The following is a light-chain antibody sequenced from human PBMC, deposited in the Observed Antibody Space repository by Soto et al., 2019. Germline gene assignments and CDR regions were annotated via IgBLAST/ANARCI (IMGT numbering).Light chain of an antibody. J-gene: IGKJ4*02. CDR1: QSVGCN. CDR2: DPS. CDR3: QHYDNWPLT. Sequence: EIMMTQSPATLSVSPGERATLCCRASQSVGCNLAWYQQNPGQAPRLLIYDPSTRATSIPARFSGSMSGTDFTLTISRLQSEDFAVYYCQHYDNWPLTFGGGTKVEIK. V-gene: IGKV3-15*01.